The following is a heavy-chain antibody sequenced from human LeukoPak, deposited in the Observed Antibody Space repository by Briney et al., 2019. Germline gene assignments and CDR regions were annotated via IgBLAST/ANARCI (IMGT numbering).Heavy chain of an antibody. V-gene: IGHV1-69*04. CDR3: ATPGSSGYFDY. CDR2: IIPILGIA. J-gene: IGHJ4*02. CDR1: GGTFSSYA. Sequence: SVKVSCKASGGTFSSYAISWVRQAPGQGLEWMGRIIPILGIANYAQKFQGRVTITADKSTSTAYMEPSSLRSEDTAVYYCATPGSSGYFDYWGQGTLVTVSS. D-gene: IGHD3-22*01.